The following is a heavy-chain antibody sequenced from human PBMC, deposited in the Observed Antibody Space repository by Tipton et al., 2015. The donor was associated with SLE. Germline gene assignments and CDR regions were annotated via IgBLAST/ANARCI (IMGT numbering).Heavy chain of an antibody. Sequence: TLSLTCTVSGGSIGINHYFCAWILQPAGRGLEWIGRIYTSGSTNYNPSLKSRVSISMDTSQNQFSLRLTSVTAADTAVYFCARMSWYGLTNSGFDYWGQGSLVTVSS. CDR3: ARMSWYGLTNSGFDY. J-gene: IGHJ4*02. V-gene: IGHV4-61*02. CDR2: IYTSGST. CDR1: GGSIGINHYF. D-gene: IGHD6-13*01.